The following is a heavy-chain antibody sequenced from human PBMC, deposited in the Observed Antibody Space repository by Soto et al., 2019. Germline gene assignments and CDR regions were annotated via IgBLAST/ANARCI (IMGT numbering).Heavy chain of an antibody. CDR1: GFTFSSYD. CDR2: IGTAGDT. V-gene: IGHV3-13*01. Sequence: EVQLVESGGGLVQPGGSLRLSCAASGFTFSSYDMHWVRQATGKGLEWVSAIGTAGDTYYPGSVKGRFTISRENAKNSLYLQMNSLRAGDTAVYYCGRGPTEYCSGGSCSRDGAFDIWGQGTMVTVSS. CDR3: GRGPTEYCSGGSCSRDGAFDI. J-gene: IGHJ3*02. D-gene: IGHD2-15*01.